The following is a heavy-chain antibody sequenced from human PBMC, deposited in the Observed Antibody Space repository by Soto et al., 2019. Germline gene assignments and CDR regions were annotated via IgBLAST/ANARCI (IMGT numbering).Heavy chain of an antibody. V-gene: IGHV3-23*01. CDR1: GFTFSSYA. CDR2: ISGSGGST. CDR3: AKVYILTIIVGMYDF. D-gene: IGHD3-22*01. J-gene: IGHJ4*02. Sequence: GGSLRLSCAASGFTFSSYAMSWVRQAPGRGLKWVSGISGSGGSTHYADSVKGRFTISRDNSKNTLYLQMNSLRAEDTAVYYCAKVYILTIIVGMYDFWGQGTLVTVSS.